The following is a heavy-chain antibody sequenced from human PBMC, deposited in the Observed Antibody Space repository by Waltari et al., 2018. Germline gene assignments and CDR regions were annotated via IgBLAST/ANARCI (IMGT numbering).Heavy chain of an antibody. CDR2: IYYSGSP. J-gene: IGHJ6*02. CDR3: ARVTYYDFWSGYHYGMDV. V-gene: IGHV4-39*01. D-gene: IGHD3-3*01. CDR1: GGSISSSSYY. Sequence: QLQLQESGPGLVKPSETLSLTCTVSGGSISSSSYYWGWIRQPPGKGLEWIGSIYYSGSPYYNPSLKSRVTISVDTSKNQFSLKLSSVTAADTAVYYCARVTYYDFWSGYHYGMDVWGQGTTVTVSS.